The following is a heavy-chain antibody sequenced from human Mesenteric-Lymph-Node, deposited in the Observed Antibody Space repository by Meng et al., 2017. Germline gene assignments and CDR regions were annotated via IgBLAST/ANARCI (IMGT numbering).Heavy chain of an antibody. D-gene: IGHD1-7*01. J-gene: IGHJ4*02. V-gene: IGHV4-30-4*01. CDR1: GGSISSGDYY. Sequence: QGQRPGSGPGLVKPSQPLSLTCTVSGGSISSGDYYWSWIRQPPGKGLELIGHIYYSGSTSYNPSLKSRVTISVDTSNNQFSLKLSSVTAADTAVYYCGRDQGRELINHWGQGALVTVSS. CDR2: IYYSGST. CDR3: GRDQGRELINH.